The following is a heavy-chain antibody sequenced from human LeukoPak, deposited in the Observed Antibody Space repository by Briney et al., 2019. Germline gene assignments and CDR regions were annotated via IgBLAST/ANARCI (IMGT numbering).Heavy chain of an antibody. Sequence: GSLRLSCAASGFTFSSYAMSWVRQAPGKGLGWVSVISGSGGNTYYADSVKGRFTISRDNSKNTLYLQMNSLRAEDTAVYYCAKEGYYDSSGYWAPGYYGMDVWGQGTTVTVSS. V-gene: IGHV3-23*01. CDR3: AKEGYYDSSGYWAPGYYGMDV. CDR1: GFTFSSYA. CDR2: ISGSGGNT. J-gene: IGHJ6*02. D-gene: IGHD3-22*01.